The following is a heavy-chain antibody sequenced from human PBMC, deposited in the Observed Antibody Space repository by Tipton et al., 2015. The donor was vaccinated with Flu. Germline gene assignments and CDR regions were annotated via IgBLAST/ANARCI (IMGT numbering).Heavy chain of an antibody. V-gene: IGHV4-39*07. J-gene: IGHJ6*02. CDR3: ARDLWNDRRSYYYYGVDV. Sequence: TLSLTCTVSGGSISSSLHYWGWIRQSPGKGLEWIGSIYYSGTTYYNPSLKSRVTISIDPSNNQFSLDLTSLTAADTAVYFCARDLWNDRRSYYYYGVDVWGQGTTVTVSS. CDR1: GGSISSSLHY. D-gene: IGHD1-1*01. CDR2: IYYSGTT.